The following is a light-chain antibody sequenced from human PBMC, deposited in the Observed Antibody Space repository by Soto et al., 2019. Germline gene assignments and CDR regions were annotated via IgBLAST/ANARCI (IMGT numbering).Light chain of an antibody. CDR2: EVS. V-gene: IGLV2-8*01. J-gene: IGLJ2*01. CDR3: SSYAGSNNYVV. Sequence: QSALTQPPSASGSPGQSVTISCTGTSSDVGGYNYVSWYQQHPGKAPKLMIYEVSKRPSGVPDRFSGSKSGNTASLTVSGLHAEDEADYYCSSYAGSNNYVVFGGGTKLTV. CDR1: SSDVGGYNY.